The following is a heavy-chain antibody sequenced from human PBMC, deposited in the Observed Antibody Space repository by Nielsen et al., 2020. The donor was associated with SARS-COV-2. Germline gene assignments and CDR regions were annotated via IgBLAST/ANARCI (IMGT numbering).Heavy chain of an antibody. CDR2: INSGGSTT. CDR3: ALEDHYYYGMDV. CDR1: GFTFSSYS. V-gene: IGHV3-23*03. Sequence: GESLKISCAASGFTFSSYSMNWVRQAPGKGLEWLSLINSGGSTTYYADSVKGRFTISRDNSKNTLYLQMSSLRAEDTAIYYCALEDHYYYGMDVWGQGTTVTVSS. J-gene: IGHJ6*02.